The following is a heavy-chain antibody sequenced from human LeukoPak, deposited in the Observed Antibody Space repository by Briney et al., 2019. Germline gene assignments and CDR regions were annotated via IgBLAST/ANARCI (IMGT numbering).Heavy chain of an antibody. CDR3: ARDNGGDDPPTLDY. J-gene: IGHJ4*02. D-gene: IGHD2-8*01. Sequence: SETLSLTCAVSGYSISSGFYWAWIRQPPGKGLDWLGIIYYSGNTYYNPSLKSRLTISVDTSKNEFSLKLSSVTAADTAVYYCARDNGGDDPPTLDYWGQGTLVTVSS. CDR2: IYYSGNT. CDR1: GYSISSGFY. V-gene: IGHV4-38-2*02.